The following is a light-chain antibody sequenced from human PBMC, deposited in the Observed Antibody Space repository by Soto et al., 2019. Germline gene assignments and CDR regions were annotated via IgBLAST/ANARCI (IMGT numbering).Light chain of an antibody. Sequence: EIVLTQSPGTLSLSPGERATLSCRASQTVSSTYLAWYQQKPGQAPRLLIYAASNRATGIPDRFSGSWSGTDFTLTISRLEPEDFAVYYCQQYGSSIFTFGPGTKVDIK. CDR1: QTVSSTY. CDR2: AAS. CDR3: QQYGSSIFT. V-gene: IGKV3-20*01. J-gene: IGKJ3*01.